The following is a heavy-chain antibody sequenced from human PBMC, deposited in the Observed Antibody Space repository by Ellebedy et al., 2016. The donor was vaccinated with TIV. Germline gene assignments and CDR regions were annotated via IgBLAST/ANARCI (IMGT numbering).Heavy chain of an antibody. D-gene: IGHD6-19*01. Sequence: GESLKISCAASGFTFSNHAMAWVRQAPGKGLEWVSAIGPRSEYTFYADSVKGRFTISRDNSKNTLYLQMNSLRAEDTAVYFCASGSEKHDYWGQGTLVTVSS. CDR3: ASGSEKHDY. CDR1: GFTFSNHA. V-gene: IGHV3-23*01. CDR2: IGPRSEYT. J-gene: IGHJ4*02.